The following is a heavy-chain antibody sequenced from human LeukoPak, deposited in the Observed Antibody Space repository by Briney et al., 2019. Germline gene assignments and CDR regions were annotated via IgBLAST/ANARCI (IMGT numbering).Heavy chain of an antibody. CDR3: ARWVSQYYFDS. CDR2: INQDGSEK. V-gene: IGHV3-7*01. J-gene: IGHJ4*02. CDR1: GFTLNYYW. D-gene: IGHD3-16*01. Sequence: WGSLRLSCAASGFTLNYYWMSWVPQAPGQGLEWGANINQDGSEKYFVDSAKGRFTISRDNAQNSVFLQMDSLRADAPAGYYCARWVSQYYFDSWGQGTQVTVSS.